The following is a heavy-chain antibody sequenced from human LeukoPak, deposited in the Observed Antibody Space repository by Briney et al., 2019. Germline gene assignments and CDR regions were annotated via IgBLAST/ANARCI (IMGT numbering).Heavy chain of an antibody. D-gene: IGHD1-26*01. CDR2: ITSSTSTI. J-gene: IGHJ4*02. Sequence: PGGSLRLSCAASGFTFSSYSMNWVRQAPGKGLEWVSYITSSTSTIYYADSVKGRFTVSRDNAKNSLYLQMNSLRAEDTAVYYCARGKGGNYQLILRAAIDYWGQGTLVTVSS. CDR3: ARGKGGNYQLILRAAIDY. CDR1: GFTFSSYS. V-gene: IGHV3-48*01.